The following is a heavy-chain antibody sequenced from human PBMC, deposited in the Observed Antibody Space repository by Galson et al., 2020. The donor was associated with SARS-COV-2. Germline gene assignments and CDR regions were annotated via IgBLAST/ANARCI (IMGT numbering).Heavy chain of an antibody. V-gene: IGHV1-58*01. J-gene: IGHJ4*02. CDR2: IVVGSGNT. CDR1: GFTFTRSA. D-gene: IGHD3-9*01. CDR3: AADDILTGYRIGLDY. Sequence: SVKVSCKASGFTFTRSAVQWVRQARGQRLEWIGWIVVGSGNTNYAQKFQERVTITGDMSTSTAYMELSSLRSEDTAVYYCAADDILTGYRIGLDYWGQGTLVTVSS.